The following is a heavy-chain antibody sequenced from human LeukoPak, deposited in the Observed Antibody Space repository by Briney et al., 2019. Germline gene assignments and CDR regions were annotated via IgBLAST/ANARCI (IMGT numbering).Heavy chain of an antibody. CDR3: ARASWFSTADAVC. J-gene: IGHJ4*02. Sequence: PGGSLRLSCVASGFSFTNYAMSWVRQAPARGPEWLSSMKGGGETFYADSVKGRCTLSRDISRNTVYLQLNNLRVEDTAIYYCARASWFSTADAVCWAQGTQVTASS. V-gene: IGHV3-23*01. CDR1: GFSFTNYA. CDR2: MKGGGET. D-gene: IGHD3-10*01.